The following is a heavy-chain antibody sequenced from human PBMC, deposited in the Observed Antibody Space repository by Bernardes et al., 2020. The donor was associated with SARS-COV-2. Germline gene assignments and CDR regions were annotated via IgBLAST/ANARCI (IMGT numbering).Heavy chain of an antibody. J-gene: IGHJ3*02. V-gene: IGHV1-18*01. CDR2: ISAYNGNT. CDR3: ARERFYYDAFDT. D-gene: IGHD1-26*01. Sequence: ASVKVSCKASGFLFANHAVHWVRQAPGQGLEWIAWISAYNGNTNSPQKFQDRVTVTTDTSTNTAYMELRRLISDDTAVYYCARERFYYDAFDTRSQGTMVTVAS. CDR1: GFLFANHA.